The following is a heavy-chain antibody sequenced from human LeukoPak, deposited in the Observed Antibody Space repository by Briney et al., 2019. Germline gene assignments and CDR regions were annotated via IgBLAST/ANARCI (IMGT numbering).Heavy chain of an antibody. CDR1: GYTFTSYG. J-gene: IGHJ4*02. D-gene: IGHD4-11*01. CDR2: ISAYNGNT. V-gene: IGHV1-18*01. Sequence: EASVKVSCKASGYTFTSYGISWVRQAPGQGLEWMGWISAYNGNTNYAQKLQGRVTMTTDTSTSTAYMELRSLRSDDTAVYYCARDRRVYSNYDFDYWGQGTLVTVSS. CDR3: ARDRRVYSNYDFDY.